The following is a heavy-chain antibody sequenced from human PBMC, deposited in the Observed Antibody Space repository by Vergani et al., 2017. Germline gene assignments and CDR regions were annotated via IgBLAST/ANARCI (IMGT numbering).Heavy chain of an antibody. CDR2: IYYSGST. J-gene: IGHJ6*03. CDR1: GGSISSYY. Sequence: QVQLQQWGAGLLKPSETLSLTCAVSGGSISSYYWSWIRQPPGKGLEWIGYIYYSGSTNYNPSLKSRVTISVDTSKNQFSLKLSSVTAADTAVYYCASTNVGYCSSTSCPTNLKYYYYYYMDVWGKGTTVTVSS. D-gene: IGHD2-2*01. V-gene: IGHV4-59*01. CDR3: ASTNVGYCSSTSCPTNLKYYYYYYMDV.